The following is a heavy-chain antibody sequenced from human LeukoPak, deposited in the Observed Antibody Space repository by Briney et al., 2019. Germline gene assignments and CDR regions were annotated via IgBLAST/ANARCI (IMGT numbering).Heavy chain of an antibody. Sequence: SETLSLTCTVSGGSINSYYWSWIRQPPGKGLEWIGYIYYSGSTNYNPSLKSRVTISVDTSKNQSSLKLSSVTAADTAVYYCARATITFGGVIDPSFDYWGQGTLVTVSS. CDR3: ARATITFGGVIDPSFDY. V-gene: IGHV4-59*08. D-gene: IGHD3-16*02. CDR2: IYYSGST. J-gene: IGHJ4*02. CDR1: GGSINSYY.